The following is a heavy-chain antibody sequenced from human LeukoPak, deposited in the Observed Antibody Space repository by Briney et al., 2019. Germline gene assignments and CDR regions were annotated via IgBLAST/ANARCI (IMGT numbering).Heavy chain of an antibody. CDR3: ARGSHHVSGWYRGPNHRDY. J-gene: IGHJ4*02. CDR1: GYTFIGYY. CDR2: INPNSGGT. V-gene: IGHV1-2*02. D-gene: IGHD6-19*01. Sequence: ASVKVSCKASGYTFIGYYMHWVRQAPGQGLEWMGWINPNSGGTNYAQKFQGRVTMTRDTSISTAYMELSRLRSDDTAVYYCARGSHHVSGWYRGPNHRDYWGQGTLVTVSS.